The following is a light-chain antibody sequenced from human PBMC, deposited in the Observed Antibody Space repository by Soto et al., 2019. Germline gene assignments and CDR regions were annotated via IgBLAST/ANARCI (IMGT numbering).Light chain of an antibody. CDR1: SSNIGAGYD. V-gene: IGLV1-40*01. CDR3: QSYDSSLSGWV. J-gene: IGLJ3*02. Sequence: QSVLTQPPSVSGAPGQRATISCTGSSSNIGAGYDVHWYQQLPGTAPKLLIYGNSNRPSGVPDRFSGSKSGTSASLAITGLQAEDEADYYCQSYDSSLSGWVFGGGTMLTVL. CDR2: GNS.